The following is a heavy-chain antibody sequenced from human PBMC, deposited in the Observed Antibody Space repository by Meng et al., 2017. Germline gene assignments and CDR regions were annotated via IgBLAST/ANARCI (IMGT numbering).Heavy chain of an antibody. CDR2: ISGSGGST. CDR3: ASPYSSTDV. CDR1: GFTFSSYA. D-gene: IGHD6-13*01. Sequence: GVLKISCAASGFTFSSYAMSWVRQAPGKGLEWVSAISGSGGSTYYADSVKGRFTISRDNSKNTLYLQMNSLRAEDTAVYYCASPYSSTDVWDQGTTVTVSS. V-gene: IGHV3-23*01. J-gene: IGHJ6*02.